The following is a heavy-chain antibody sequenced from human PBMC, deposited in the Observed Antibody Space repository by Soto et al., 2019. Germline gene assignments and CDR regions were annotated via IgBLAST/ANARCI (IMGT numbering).Heavy chain of an antibody. CDR3: ARDVVVPAARSYYYYGMDV. CDR2: IYYSGST. D-gene: IGHD2-2*01. V-gene: IGHV4-31*03. CDR1: GGSISSGGYY. J-gene: IGHJ6*02. Sequence: SATLSLTCTVSGGSISSGGYYWSWIRQHPGKGLEWIGYIYYSGSTYYNPSLKSRVTISVDTSKNQFSLKLSSVTAADTAVYYCARDVVVPAARSYYYYGMDVWGQGTTVTVSS.